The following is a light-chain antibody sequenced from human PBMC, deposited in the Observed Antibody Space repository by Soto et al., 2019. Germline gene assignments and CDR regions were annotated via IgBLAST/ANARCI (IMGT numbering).Light chain of an antibody. J-gene: IGLJ2*01. V-gene: IGLV2-14*01. CDR2: GVS. CDR3: SSYKTSSTVVV. Sequence: QSALTQPDSVSGSPGQSITISCTGTSSDVGGYNYVSWYQQYPGKAPKLMIFGVSDRPSGVSNRFSGTKSGNTASLTISGLQAEDEADYYCSSYKTSSTVVVFGGGTKLTVL. CDR1: SSDVGGYNY.